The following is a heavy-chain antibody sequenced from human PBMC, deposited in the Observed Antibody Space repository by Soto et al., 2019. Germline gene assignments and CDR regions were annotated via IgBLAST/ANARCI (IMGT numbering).Heavy chain of an antibody. D-gene: IGHD2-2*01. CDR1: GFTFSNHA. CDR3: AKRGVVPAAIGYYYYYMDV. CDR2: ISGSGTTT. Sequence: PGGSLRLSCAASGFTFSNHAMSWVRQAPGKGLEWVSAISGSGTTTYSADSVRGRFTISRDNSKNTLYLQMHSLRAEDTAVYYCAKRGVVPAAIGYYYYYMDVWGKRTTVTVSS. V-gene: IGHV3-23*01. J-gene: IGHJ6*03.